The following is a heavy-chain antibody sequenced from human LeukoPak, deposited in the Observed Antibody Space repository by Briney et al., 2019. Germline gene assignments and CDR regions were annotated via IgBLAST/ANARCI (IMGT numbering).Heavy chain of an antibody. Sequence: ASVKVSCKASGYTFTGYYMHWVRQAPGQGLEWMGWINPNSGGTNYAQKFQGRVTMTRDTSISTAYMELSRLRSDDTAVYYCASVLWFGESPFDYWGQGTLVTVSS. J-gene: IGHJ4*02. CDR3: ASVLWFGESPFDY. D-gene: IGHD3-10*01. CDR1: GYTFTGYY. CDR2: INPNSGGT. V-gene: IGHV1-2*02.